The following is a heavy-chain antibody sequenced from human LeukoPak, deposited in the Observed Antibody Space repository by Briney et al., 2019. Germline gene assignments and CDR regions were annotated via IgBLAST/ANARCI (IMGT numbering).Heavy chain of an antibody. Sequence: EASVKVSCKASGGTFSSYAISWVRQAPGQGLEWMGGIIPIFGTANYAQKFQGRVTITADESTSTAYMELSSLRSEDTAMYYCARDLGYCSSTSCYTFDYWGQGTLVTVSS. CDR3: ARDLGYCSSTSCYTFDY. V-gene: IGHV1-69*13. CDR2: IIPIFGTA. D-gene: IGHD2-2*01. CDR1: GGTFSSYA. J-gene: IGHJ4*02.